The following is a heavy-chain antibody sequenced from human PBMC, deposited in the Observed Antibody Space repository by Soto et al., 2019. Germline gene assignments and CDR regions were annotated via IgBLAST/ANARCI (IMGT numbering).Heavy chain of an antibody. V-gene: IGHV3-49*03. J-gene: IGHJ6*02. Sequence: GGSLRLSCTASGFTFGDYAMSWFRQAPGKGLEWVGFIRSKAYGGTTEYAASVKGRFTISRDDSKSIAYLQMNSLKTEDTAVYYCTRVRVTWSDYYYGMDVWGQGTTVTVSS. CDR3: TRVRVTWSDYYYGMDV. D-gene: IGHD3-16*01. CDR1: GFTFGDYA. CDR2: IRSKAYGGTT.